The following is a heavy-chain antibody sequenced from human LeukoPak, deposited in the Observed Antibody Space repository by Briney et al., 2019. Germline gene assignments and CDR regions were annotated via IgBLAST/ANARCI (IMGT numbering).Heavy chain of an antibody. Sequence: GGSLRLSCAASGFTLSGSAMHWVRQASGKGLEWVGRIRSKANSYATAYAASVKGRFTISRDDSKNTAYLQMNSLKTEDTAVYYCTRQAPGSSWYDYWGQGPLVTVSS. CDR2: IRSKANSYAT. D-gene: IGHD6-13*01. CDR3: TRQAPGSSWYDY. J-gene: IGHJ4*02. V-gene: IGHV3-73*01. CDR1: GFTLSGSA.